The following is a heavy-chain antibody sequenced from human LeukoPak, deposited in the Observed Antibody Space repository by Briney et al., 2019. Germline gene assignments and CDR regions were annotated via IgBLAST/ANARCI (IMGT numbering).Heavy chain of an antibody. Sequence: ASVKVSCKASGYTFTGYYMHWVRQAPGQGLEWMGWINPNSGGTNYAQKFQGRVTMTRDTSISTAYMELSRLRSDDTAVYYCASFYHRIYCSSTSCYDFDYWGQGTLVTVSS. CDR3: ASFYHRIYCSSTSCYDFDY. CDR1: GYTFTGYY. D-gene: IGHD2-2*01. V-gene: IGHV1-2*02. CDR2: INPNSGGT. J-gene: IGHJ4*02.